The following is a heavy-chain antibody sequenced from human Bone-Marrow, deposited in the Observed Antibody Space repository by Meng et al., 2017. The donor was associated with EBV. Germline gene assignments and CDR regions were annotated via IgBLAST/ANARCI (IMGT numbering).Heavy chain of an antibody. J-gene: IGHJ5*02. CDR3: ARDTNFGVDP. CDR1: GFTFSSYG. D-gene: IGHD3-3*01. CDR2: ISYDGSNK. Sequence: QAQLVESGGGVVQPGRSLRLSCAASGFTFSSYGMHWVRQAPGKGLEWVAVISYDGSNKYYADSVKGRFTISRDNSKNTLYLQMNSLRAEDTAVYYCARDTNFGVDPWGQGTLVTVSS. V-gene: IGHV3-30*03.